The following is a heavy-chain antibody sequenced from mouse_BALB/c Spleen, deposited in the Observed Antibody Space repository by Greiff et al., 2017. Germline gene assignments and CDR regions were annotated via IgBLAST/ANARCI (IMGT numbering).Heavy chain of an antibody. V-gene: IGHV7-1*02. CDR3: ARGYGNYHAMDY. CDR1: GFTFSDFY. D-gene: IGHD2-1*01. Sequence: DVKLVESGGGLVQPGGSLRLSCATSGFTFSDFYMEWVRQPPGQRLEWIAASRNKANDYTTEYSASVKGRFIVSRDTSQSILYLQMNALRAEDTAIYYCARGYGNYHAMDYWGQGTSVTVSS. J-gene: IGHJ4*01. CDR2: SRNKANDYTT.